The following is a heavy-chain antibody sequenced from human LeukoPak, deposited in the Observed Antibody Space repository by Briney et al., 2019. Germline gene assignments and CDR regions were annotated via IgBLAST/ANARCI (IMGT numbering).Heavy chain of an antibody. D-gene: IGHD6-6*01. V-gene: IGHV3-53*01. J-gene: IGHJ6*02. CDR1: GFTVSSNY. Sequence: GGSLRLSCAASGFTVSSNYMSWVRQAPGKGLEWVSVIYSGGSTYYADSVKGGFTISRDNSKNTLYLQMNSLRAEDTAVYYCARSRGAARWPSYYYYYGMDVWGQGTTVTVSS. CDR2: IYSGGST. CDR3: ARSRGAARWPSYYYYYGMDV.